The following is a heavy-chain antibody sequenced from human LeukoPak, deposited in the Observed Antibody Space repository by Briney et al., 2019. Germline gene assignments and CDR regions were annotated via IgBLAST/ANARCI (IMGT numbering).Heavy chain of an antibody. CDR2: ISYDGSNK. D-gene: IGHD3-3*01. CDR1: GFTFSSYA. CDR3: ARAGRFSDAFAI. Sequence: GRSLRLSCAASGFTFSSYAMHWVRQAPGKGLEWVAVISYDGSNKYYADSVKGRFTISRDNSKNTLYLQMNSLRAEDTAVYYCARAGRFSDAFAIWGQGTMVTVSS. J-gene: IGHJ3*02. V-gene: IGHV3-30-3*01.